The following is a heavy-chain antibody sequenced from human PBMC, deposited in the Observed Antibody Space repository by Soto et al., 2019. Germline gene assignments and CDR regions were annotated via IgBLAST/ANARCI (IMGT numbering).Heavy chain of an antibody. CDR1: GYTFTGYY. CDR2: INPNSGGT. CDR3: ARDPSPSRSGSYSHPFYDY. J-gene: IGHJ4*02. D-gene: IGHD1-26*01. V-gene: IGHV1-2*04. Sequence: GASVKVSCKASGYTFTGYYMHWVRQAPGQGLEWMGWINPNSGGTNYAQKFQGWVTMTRDTSISTAYMELSRLRSDDTAVYYCARDPSPSRSGSYSHPFYDYWGQGTLVTVSS.